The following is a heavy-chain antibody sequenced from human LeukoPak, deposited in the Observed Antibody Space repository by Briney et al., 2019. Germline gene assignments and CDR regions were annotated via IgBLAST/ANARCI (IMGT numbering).Heavy chain of an antibody. V-gene: IGHV3-23*01. CDR2: ISDSGGNT. CDR1: GFTFNSYA. J-gene: IGHJ4*02. D-gene: IGHD6-6*01. CDR3: ARHRSSWLIDY. Sequence: PGGSLRLSCAASGFTFNSYAMSWVRQAPWERLQWVSGISDSGGNTYYADSVRGRFTISRDNSKNTLYLQMNSLRAEDTAVYYCARHRSSWLIDYCGQGTLVTVSS.